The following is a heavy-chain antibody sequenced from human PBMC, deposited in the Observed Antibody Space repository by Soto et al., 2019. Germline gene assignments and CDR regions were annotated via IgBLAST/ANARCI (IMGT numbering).Heavy chain of an antibody. V-gene: IGHV6-1*01. CDR2: TYYRSQWLN. CDR3: ERAKAYHHDSSGPFDY. Sequence: SQTLSLTCAISGDGVSSNSAAWNWIRQSPSRGLEWLGRTYYRSQWLNDYADSVKSRITIKPDTSKNQFSLELDSVTPEDTAVYYCERAKAYHHDSSGPFDYWGLGTLATVSS. CDR1: GDGVSSNSAA. J-gene: IGHJ4*02. D-gene: IGHD3-22*01.